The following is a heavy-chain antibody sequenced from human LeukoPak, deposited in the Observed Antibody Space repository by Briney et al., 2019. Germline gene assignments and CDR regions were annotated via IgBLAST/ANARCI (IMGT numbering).Heavy chain of an antibody. CDR2: ISYDGSNK. CDR3: AELGITMIGGV. V-gene: IGHV3-30*04. J-gene: IGHJ6*04. Sequence: GGSLRLSCAASGFTVSSNEMSWVRQAPGKGLEWVAVISYDGSNKYYADSVKGRFTISRDNAKNSLYLQMNSLRAEDTAVYYCAELGITMIGGVWGKGTTVTISS. D-gene: IGHD3-10*02. CDR1: GFTVSSNE.